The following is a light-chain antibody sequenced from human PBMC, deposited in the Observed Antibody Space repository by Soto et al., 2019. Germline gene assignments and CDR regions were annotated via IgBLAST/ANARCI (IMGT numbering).Light chain of an antibody. CDR1: SSNIGAGYD. CDR2: GNS. J-gene: IGLJ1*01. CDR3: QSYDSSLTLRV. Sequence: QSVLTQPPSVSGAPGQRVTISCTGSSSNIGAGYDVHWYQQLPGTAPKLLIYGNSNRPSGDPDRFSGSKSGTSASLAITGLQADDEADYYGQSYDSSLTLRVFGTGTKLTVL. V-gene: IGLV1-40*01.